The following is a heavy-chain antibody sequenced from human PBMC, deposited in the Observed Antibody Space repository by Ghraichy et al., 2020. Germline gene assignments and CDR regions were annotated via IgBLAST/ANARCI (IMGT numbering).Heavy chain of an antibody. J-gene: IGHJ4*02. CDR2: IYYTGTT. CDR1: GGSISSYY. V-gene: IGHV4-59*08. CDR3: AGHSPTSAGAFDY. Sequence: SETLSLTCTVSGGSISSYYWSWIRQSPGKGLEWIGYIYYTGTTNYNPSLKSRVTISVDTSKNQFSLKLSSVIAADTAVYYCAGHSPTSAGAFDYWGQGILVTVSS.